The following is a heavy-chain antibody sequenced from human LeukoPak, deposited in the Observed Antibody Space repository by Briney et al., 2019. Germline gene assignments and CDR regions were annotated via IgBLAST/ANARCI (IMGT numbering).Heavy chain of an antibody. D-gene: IGHD3-10*01. J-gene: IGHJ4*02. V-gene: IGHV4-34*01. Sequence: SETLSLTCAVYGGSFSGYYWSWIRQPPGKGLEWIGEINHSGSTNYNPSLKSRVTISVDTSKNQFSLKLSSVTAADMAVYYCARGLTDYYGSGSPSPFFDYWGQGTLVTVSS. CDR1: GGSFSGYY. CDR2: INHSGST. CDR3: ARGLTDYYGSGSPSPFFDY.